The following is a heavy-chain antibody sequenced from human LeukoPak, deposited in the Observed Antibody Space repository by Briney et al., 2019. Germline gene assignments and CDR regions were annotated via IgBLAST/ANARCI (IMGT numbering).Heavy chain of an antibody. J-gene: IGHJ4*02. CDR2: INHSGST. V-gene: IGHV4-34*01. CDR1: GGSFSGYY. CDR3: GQGDSGYDFATAQY. Sequence: SETLSLTCAVYGGSFSGYYWSWIRQPPGKGLEWIGEINHSGSTNYNPSLKSRVTISVDTSKNQFSLKLSSVTAADTAVYYCGQGDSGYDFATAQYWGQGTLVTVSP. D-gene: IGHD5-12*01.